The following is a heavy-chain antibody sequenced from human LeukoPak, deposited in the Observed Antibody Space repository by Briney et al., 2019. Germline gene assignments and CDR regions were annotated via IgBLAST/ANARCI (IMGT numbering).Heavy chain of an antibody. Sequence: SETLSLTCTVSGGSISSSSYYWGWIRQPPGKGLEWIGSIYYSGSTYYNPSLKSRVTISVETSKNQFSLKLSSVTAADTAVYYCARHVPKLAVFYYYYYYMDVWGKGTTVTISS. D-gene: IGHD2-2*01. CDR3: ARHVPKLAVFYYYYYYMDV. V-gene: IGHV4-39*01. CDR1: GGSISSSSYY. CDR2: IYYSGST. J-gene: IGHJ6*03.